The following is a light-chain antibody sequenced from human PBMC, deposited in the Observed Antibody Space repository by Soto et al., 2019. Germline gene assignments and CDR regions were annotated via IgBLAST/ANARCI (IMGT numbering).Light chain of an antibody. V-gene: IGKV3-15*01. CDR1: QSLSRN. CDR3: QHYNDWPPAFT. Sequence: EILMTQSPATLSVSPGERATLSCRASQSLSRNLAWYQQKPGQAPGLLIYGASTRASGVPARFSGSGSGTEFTLTLSSLQSEDFALYYCQHYNDWPPAFTFGPGTKVDL. CDR2: GAS. J-gene: IGKJ3*01.